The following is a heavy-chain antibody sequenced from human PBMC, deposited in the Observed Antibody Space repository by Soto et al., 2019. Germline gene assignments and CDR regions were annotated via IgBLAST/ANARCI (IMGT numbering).Heavy chain of an antibody. J-gene: IGHJ4*02. D-gene: IGHD4-17*01. CDR3: AKVRLFARVTTTFDC. CDR2: ISGSGGST. V-gene: IGHV3-23*01. CDR1: GFTFSSYA. Sequence: EVQLLESGGGLVQPGGSLRLSCAASGFTFSSYAMSWFRQAPGQGLEWVSAISGSGGSTYYADSVKGRFTISRDNSKHTPYRQMNSLRAEDTAVYYCAKVRLFARVTTTFDCWGQGTLVTVSS.